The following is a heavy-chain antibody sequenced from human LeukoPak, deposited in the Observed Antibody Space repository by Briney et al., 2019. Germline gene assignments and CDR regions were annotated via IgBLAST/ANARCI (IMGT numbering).Heavy chain of an antibody. V-gene: IGHV3-30*04. J-gene: IGHJ4*02. CDR1: GFTFSSYA. CDR2: ISYDGSNK. CDR3: AREPRHSSGWPTDY. D-gene: IGHD6-19*01. Sequence: PGRSLRLSCAASGFTFSSYAMHWVRQAPGKGLEWVAVISYDGSNKYYADSVKGRFTISRDNSKNMLYLQMNSLRAEDTAVYYCAREPRHSSGWPTDYWGQGTLVTVSS.